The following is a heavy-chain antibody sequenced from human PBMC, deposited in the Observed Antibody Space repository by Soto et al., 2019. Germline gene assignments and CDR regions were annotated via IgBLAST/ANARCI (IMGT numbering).Heavy chain of an antibody. CDR2: IWYDGTQK. Sequence: QVQLEESGVGVVQPGRSLRLSCEASGFTFNTYSMHWVRQPPGKGLEWLAAIWYDGTQKYYADSVKGRLIISRDNSKKTLYLEMNSLRAEDTAVYYCARAGGTTVTGLWHFDSWGQGTLVTVSS. CDR1: GFTFNTYS. J-gene: IGHJ4*02. V-gene: IGHV3-33*01. CDR3: ARAGGTTVTGLWHFDS. D-gene: IGHD4-17*01.